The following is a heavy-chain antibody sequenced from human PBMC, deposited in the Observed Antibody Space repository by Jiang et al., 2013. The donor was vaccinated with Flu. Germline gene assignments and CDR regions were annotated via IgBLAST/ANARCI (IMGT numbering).Heavy chain of an antibody. CDR1: GYTFTSYY. D-gene: IGHD3-22*01. J-gene: IGHJ6*02. V-gene: IGHV1-46*01. Sequence: SGAEVKKPGASVKVSCKASGYTFTSYYMHWVRQAPGQGLEWMGIINPSGGSTSYAQKFQGWVTMTRDTSISTAYMELSRLRSDDTAVYYCARSIRNYYDSSGYSTLLDYYYYGMDVWGQGTTVTVSS. CDR3: ARSIRNYYDSSGYSTLLDYYYYGMDV. CDR2: INPSGGST.